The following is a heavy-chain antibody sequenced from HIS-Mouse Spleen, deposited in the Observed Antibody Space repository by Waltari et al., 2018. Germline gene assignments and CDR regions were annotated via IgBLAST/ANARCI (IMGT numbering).Heavy chain of an antibody. CDR2: INPNRGGT. Sequence: QVQLVQSGAEVKKPGASVKVSCKASGYTFTGYYMHWVRQAPGQGREWMGWINPNRGGTNHAQKFQGRVTMTRDTSISTAYMELSRLRSDDTAVYYCARDPEYSSSSDAFDIWGQGTMVTVSS. J-gene: IGHJ3*02. D-gene: IGHD6-6*01. CDR3: ARDPEYSSSSDAFDI. V-gene: IGHV1-2*02. CDR1: GYTFTGYY.